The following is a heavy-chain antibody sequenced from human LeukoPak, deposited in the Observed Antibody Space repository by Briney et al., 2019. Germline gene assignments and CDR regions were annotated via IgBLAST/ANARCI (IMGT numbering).Heavy chain of an antibody. CDR1: GGSISSGDYY. CDR3: ARVISIPTENIVVVPAASLD. J-gene: IGHJ4*02. V-gene: IGHV4-30-4*08. Sequence: PSQTLSLTCTVSGGSISSGDYYWSWIRQPPGKGLEWIGYIYYSGSTYYNPSLKSRVTISVDTSKNQFSLKLSSVTAADTAVYYCARVISIPTENIVVVPAASLDWGQGTLVTVSS. D-gene: IGHD2-2*01. CDR2: IYYSGST.